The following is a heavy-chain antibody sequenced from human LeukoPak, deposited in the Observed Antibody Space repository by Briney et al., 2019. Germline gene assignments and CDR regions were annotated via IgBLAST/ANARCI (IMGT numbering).Heavy chain of an antibody. Sequence: ASGKLSCKSSGYGFTSYFIHWVRQPPAQGLELMGIINPSGGSTNYAQKFQGRVTMTRDTSTSTVYMELSSLRSEDTAVYYCATAKFGGNSYFDYWGQGTLVTVSS. J-gene: IGHJ4*02. D-gene: IGHD4-23*01. CDR2: INPSGGST. V-gene: IGHV1-46*01. CDR3: ATAKFGGNSYFDY. CDR1: GYGFTSYF.